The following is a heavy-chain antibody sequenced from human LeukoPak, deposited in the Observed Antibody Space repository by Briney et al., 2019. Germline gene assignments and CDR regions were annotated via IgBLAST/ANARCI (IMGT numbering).Heavy chain of an antibody. CDR3: AYDSSGLRFLEWLLWGYFDY. J-gene: IGHJ4*02. CDR1: GFIFSSYA. D-gene: IGHD3-3*01. CDR2: LSGSGGST. V-gene: IGHV3-23*01. Sequence: GGSLRLSCVASGFIFSSYAMSWVRQAPGKGLEWVSALSGSGGSTYYADSVKGRLTISRDNSKHTLDLQMNSLRADDTAVNYCAYDSSGLRFLEWLLWGYFDYWGQGTLVTVSS.